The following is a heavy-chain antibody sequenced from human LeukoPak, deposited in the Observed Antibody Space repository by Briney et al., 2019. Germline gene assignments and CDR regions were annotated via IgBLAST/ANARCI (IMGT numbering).Heavy chain of an antibody. CDR2: IYSGGST. CDR3: AKIMITSDAFDI. J-gene: IGHJ3*02. CDR1: GFTVSSNY. Sequence: GGSLRLSCAASGFTVSSNYMGWVRQAPGKGLEWVSVIYSGGSTYYADSVKGRFTISRDNSKNTLYLQMNSLRAEDTAVYYCAKIMITSDAFDIWGQGTMVTVSS. V-gene: IGHV3-53*01. D-gene: IGHD3-16*01.